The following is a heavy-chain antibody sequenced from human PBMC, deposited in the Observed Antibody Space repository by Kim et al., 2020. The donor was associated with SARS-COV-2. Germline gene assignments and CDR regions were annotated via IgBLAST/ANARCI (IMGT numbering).Heavy chain of an antibody. CDR1: GGTFSSYA. V-gene: IGHV1-69*13. D-gene: IGHD2-8*01. CDR3: ARVRGLMVYAHYYYGMDV. Sequence: SVKVSCKASGGTFSSYAISWVRQAPGQGLEWMGGIIPIFGTANYAQKFQGRVTITADESTSTAYMELSSLRSEDTAVYYCARVRGLMVYAHYYYGMDVWGQGTTVTVSS. J-gene: IGHJ6*02. CDR2: IIPIFGTA.